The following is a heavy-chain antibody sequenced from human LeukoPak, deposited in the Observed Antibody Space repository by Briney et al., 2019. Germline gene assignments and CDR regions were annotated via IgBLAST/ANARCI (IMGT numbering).Heavy chain of an antibody. V-gene: IGHV3-48*04. D-gene: IGHD3-10*01. J-gene: IGHJ4*02. CDR1: GFTFSSYS. CDR3: ARDTLYGSGSYYNVGMHYFDY. CDR2: ISSSSSTI. Sequence: TGGSLRLSCSASGFTFSSYSMNWVRQAPWKGLEWVSYISSSSSTIYYADSVKGRFTISRDNAKNSRYLQMNSLRAEDTAVYYCARDTLYGSGSYYNVGMHYFDYWGQGTLVTVSS.